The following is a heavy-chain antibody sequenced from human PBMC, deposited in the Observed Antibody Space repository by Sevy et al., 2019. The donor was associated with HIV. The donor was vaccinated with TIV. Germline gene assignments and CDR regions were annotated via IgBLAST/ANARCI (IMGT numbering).Heavy chain of an antibody. V-gene: IGHV3-21*01. Sequence: GGSLRLSCAASGFTFSSYSMNWVRQAPGKGLEWVASISSSSSYIYYADSVKGRFTISRDNAKNSLYLQMNSLRAEDTAVYYCAREVPWFGELLSVYYYYGMDVWGQGTTVTVSS. D-gene: IGHD3-10*01. J-gene: IGHJ6*02. CDR2: ISSSSSYI. CDR3: AREVPWFGELLSVYYYYGMDV. CDR1: GFTFSSYS.